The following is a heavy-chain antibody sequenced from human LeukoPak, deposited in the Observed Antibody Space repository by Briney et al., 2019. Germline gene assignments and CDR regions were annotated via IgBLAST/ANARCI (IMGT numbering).Heavy chain of an antibody. J-gene: IGHJ4*02. V-gene: IGHV1-2*02. Sequence: ASVKVSCKASGYTFTDYYMHWVRQAPGQGLEWMGWINPNSGGTNYAQKFYARVTMTRDTSISTAYMELSSLRSEDTAVYYCARGLRYFDWERGCFDYWGQGTLVTVSS. D-gene: IGHD3-9*01. CDR3: ARGLRYFDWERGCFDY. CDR2: INPNSGGT. CDR1: GYTFTDYY.